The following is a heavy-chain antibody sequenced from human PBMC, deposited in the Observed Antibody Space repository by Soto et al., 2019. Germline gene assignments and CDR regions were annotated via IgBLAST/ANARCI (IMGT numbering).Heavy chain of an antibody. Sequence: EVQVLESGGGSVQPGGSLRLSCAASGFPFSMFAMNWVRQAQGKGLEWVSGIRGSGGGTYYADSVKGRFTISRDDSRNMLYLEMNTLRGEDTAAYYCAKASGRVHYGMHVWGQGTTVTVSS. V-gene: IGHV3-23*01. CDR1: GFPFSMFA. CDR3: AKASGRVHYGMHV. J-gene: IGHJ6*02. D-gene: IGHD3-10*01. CDR2: IRGSGGGT.